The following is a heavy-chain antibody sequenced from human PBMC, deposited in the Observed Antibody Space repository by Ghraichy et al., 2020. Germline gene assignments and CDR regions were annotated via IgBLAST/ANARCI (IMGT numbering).Heavy chain of an antibody. V-gene: IGHV5-51*01. D-gene: IGHD3-3*01. CDR3: ARLPYDFWSGYYIGAAFDI. Sequence: KVSCKGSGYSFNNYRIGWVRQMPGKGLEWMGIIYPGDSETKYSPSFQGQVTISADKSISTAYLQWSTLKASDTAMYFCARLPYDFWSGYYIGAAFDIWGQGTMVTVSS. CDR1: GYSFNNYR. J-gene: IGHJ3*02. CDR2: IYPGDSET.